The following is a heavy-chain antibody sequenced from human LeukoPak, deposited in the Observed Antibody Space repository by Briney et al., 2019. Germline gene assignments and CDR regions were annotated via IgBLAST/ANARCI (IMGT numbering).Heavy chain of an antibody. D-gene: IGHD2-2*01. Sequence: GGSLRLSCAASGFTFNNYWMIWVRQPPGKGLEWVAHIKEDGSERYFLDSVKGRFTISRDNSKNTLYLQMNSLRAEDTAVYYCAKDVPIVVVPAAYVTTAYFDYWGQGTLVTVSS. CDR3: AKDVPIVVVPAAYVTTAYFDY. V-gene: IGHV3-7*03. J-gene: IGHJ4*02. CDR1: GFTFNNYW. CDR2: IKEDGSER.